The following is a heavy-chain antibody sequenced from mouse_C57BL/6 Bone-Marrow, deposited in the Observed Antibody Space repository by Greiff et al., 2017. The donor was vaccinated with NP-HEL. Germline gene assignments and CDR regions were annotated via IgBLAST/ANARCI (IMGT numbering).Heavy chain of an antibody. D-gene: IGHD2-3*01. CDR2: ISYSGST. Sequence: EVQGVESGPGLAKPSQTLSLSCSVTGYSITSDYWNWIRKFPGNKLEYMGYISYSGSTYNNPSPKSRISITRDTSKNQYYLQLNSVTTEDTATYYCARGRYDAYAMDYWGQGTSVTVSS. J-gene: IGHJ4*01. CDR1: GYSITSDY. CDR3: ARGRYDAYAMDY. V-gene: IGHV3-8*01.